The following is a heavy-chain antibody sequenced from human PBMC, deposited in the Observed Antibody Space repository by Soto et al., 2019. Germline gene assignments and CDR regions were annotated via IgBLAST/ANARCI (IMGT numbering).Heavy chain of an antibody. V-gene: IGHV4-31*03. Sequence: QVQLQESGPGLVKPSQTLSLTCTVSGGSISSGGYYWSWIRKHPGKGLEWIGYIYYSGSTYYNPSLKRRVTISVDTSKNQFSLKLSSVAAADTAVYYCAASCVGCGGFNYYGMDVWGQGTTVTVSS. J-gene: IGHJ6*02. CDR3: AASCVGCGGFNYYGMDV. CDR1: GGSISSGGYY. CDR2: IYYSGST. D-gene: IGHD2-21*01.